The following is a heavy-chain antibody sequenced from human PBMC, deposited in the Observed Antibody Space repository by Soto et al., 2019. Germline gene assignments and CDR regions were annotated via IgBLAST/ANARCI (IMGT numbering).Heavy chain of an antibody. CDR1: GFTFSSYS. D-gene: IGHD2-21*02. CDR3: ARGYCGGDCYNEIRSHFSLFDY. J-gene: IGHJ4*02. V-gene: IGHV3-21*01. Sequence: PGGSLRLSCAASGFTFSSYSMNWVRQAPGKGLEWVSSISSSSSYIYYADSVKGRFTISRDNAKNSLYLQMNSLRAEDTAVYYCARGYCGGDCYNEIRSHFSLFDYWGQGTLVTVSS. CDR2: ISSSSSYI.